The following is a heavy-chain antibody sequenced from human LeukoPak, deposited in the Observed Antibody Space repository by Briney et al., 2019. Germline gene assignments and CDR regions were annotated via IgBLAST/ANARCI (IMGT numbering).Heavy chain of an antibody. Sequence: SVKVSCKASGGTFSSYAISWVRQAPGQGLEWMGRIIPILGIANYAQKFQGRVTITTDESTSTAYMELSSLRSEDTAVYYCARDKSLAARTIREYYFDYWGQGTLVTVSS. CDR1: GGTFSSYA. CDR3: ARDKSLAARTIREYYFDY. CDR2: IIPILGIA. J-gene: IGHJ4*02. V-gene: IGHV1-69*04. D-gene: IGHD6-6*01.